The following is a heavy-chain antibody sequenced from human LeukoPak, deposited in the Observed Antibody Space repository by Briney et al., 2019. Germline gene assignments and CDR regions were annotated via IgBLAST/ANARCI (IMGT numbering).Heavy chain of an antibody. CDR3: AANGFYSTDV. CDR1: GGSISSDKW. Sequence: SETLSLTCAVSGGSISSDKWWSWVRQSPEKGLEWIAEMHHSGRSNYNPSLKSRVTISVDKSNNLFSLKLISVTAADTAVYYCAANGFYSTDVWGKGTTVTVSS. V-gene: IGHV4-4*02. CDR2: MHHSGRS. J-gene: IGHJ6*04. D-gene: IGHD5-18*01.